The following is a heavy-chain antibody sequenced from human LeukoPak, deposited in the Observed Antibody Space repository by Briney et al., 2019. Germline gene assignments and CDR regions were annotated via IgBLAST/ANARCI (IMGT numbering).Heavy chain of an antibody. CDR1: GGSISSYY. V-gene: IGHV4-59*01. Sequence: PSETLSLTCAVSGGSISSYYWSWIRQPPGKGLEWIGYIYYSGSTNYNPSLKSRVTISVDTSKNQFSLKLSSVTAADTAVYYCARVGTSSFDPWGQGTLVTVSS. J-gene: IGHJ5*02. D-gene: IGHD2-2*01. CDR3: ARVGTSSFDP. CDR2: IYYSGST.